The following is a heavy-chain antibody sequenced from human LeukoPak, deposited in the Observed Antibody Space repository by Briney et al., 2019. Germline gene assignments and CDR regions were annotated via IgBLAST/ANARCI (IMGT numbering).Heavy chain of an antibody. Sequence: GGSLRLSCAASGFTFNTYWMHWVRQAPGKGLVWVSRINSDGSSTSYADSVKGRFTISRDNAKNTLYLQMNSLSAEDPAVYYCARGAGGFDIWGQGTMVTVSS. CDR3: ARGAGGFDI. V-gene: IGHV3-74*01. D-gene: IGHD3-10*01. CDR2: INSDGSST. CDR1: GFTFNTYW. J-gene: IGHJ3*02.